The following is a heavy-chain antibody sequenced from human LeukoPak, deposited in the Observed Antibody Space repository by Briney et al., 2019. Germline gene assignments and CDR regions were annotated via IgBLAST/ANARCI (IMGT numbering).Heavy chain of an antibody. D-gene: IGHD1-26*01. J-gene: IGHJ4*02. CDR1: GFAFSNAW. CDR2: IKSKTDGGTT. CDR3: TTALVWESTFDY. Sequence: GGSLRLSCAASGFAFSNAWMNWVRQAQGKGLEWVGRIKSKTDGGTTEYAAPVKGRFTISRDDSKNTLYLQMSSLKTDDTAVYYCTTALVWESTFDYWGQGTLVTVSS. V-gene: IGHV3-15*01.